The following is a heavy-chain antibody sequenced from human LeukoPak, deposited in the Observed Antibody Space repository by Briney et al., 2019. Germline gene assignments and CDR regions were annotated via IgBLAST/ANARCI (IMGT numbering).Heavy chain of an antibody. D-gene: IGHD3-22*01. Sequence: GGSLRLSCAASGFTFSSYGMNWVRQAPGKGLGWVSCISCSGGTTYYADSVNGRFTISRDNSKNSLSLQVSSLGAEDTAVYYWVKTNGYYSDWGQGTLVTVS. J-gene: IGHJ4*02. CDR3: VKTNGYYSD. CDR2: ISCSGGTT. CDR1: GFTFSSYG. V-gene: IGHV3-23*01.